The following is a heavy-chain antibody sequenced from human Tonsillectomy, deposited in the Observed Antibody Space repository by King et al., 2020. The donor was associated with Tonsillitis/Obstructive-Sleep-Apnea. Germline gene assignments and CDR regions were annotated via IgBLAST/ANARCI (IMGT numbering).Heavy chain of an antibody. D-gene: IGHD7-27*01. J-gene: IGHJ3*02. CDR1: GFSLSNARMS. CDR3: ARIWDTTGDDAFDI. V-gene: IGHV2-26*01. CDR2: IFSNDEK. Sequence: TLKESGPVLVKPTETLTLTCTVSGFSLSNARMSVSWIRQPPGKALEWLAHIFSNDEKFYSTSLRSRLTISKDTSKGQVVLTMTNMDPVDTATYYCARIWDTTGDDAFDIWGQGTVVTVSS.